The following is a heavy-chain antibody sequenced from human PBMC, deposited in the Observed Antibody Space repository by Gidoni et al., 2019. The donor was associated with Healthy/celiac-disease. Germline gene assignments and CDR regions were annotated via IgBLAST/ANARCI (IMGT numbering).Heavy chain of an antibody. CDR3: AKDKLWFGELA. V-gene: IGHV3-23*01. D-gene: IGHD3-10*01. CDR2: ISGSGGST. CDR1: GSTFSRYA. J-gene: IGHJ4*02. Sequence: EVQLLESGGGLVQPGGSLRLSRAASGSTFSRYAQGWVSRAPGKGLEWVSAISGSGGSTYYADSVKGRFTISRDNSKNTLYLQMNSLRAEDTAVYYCAKDKLWFGELAWGQGTLVTVSS.